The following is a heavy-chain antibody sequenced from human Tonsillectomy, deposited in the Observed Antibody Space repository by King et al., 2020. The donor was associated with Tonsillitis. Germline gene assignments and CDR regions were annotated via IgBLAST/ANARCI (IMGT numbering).Heavy chain of an antibody. V-gene: IGHV4-30-2*01. CDR3: ARVAGYWGYFDL. Sequence: QLQESGSGLVKPSQTLSLTCAVSGGSISSGGYSWSWIRQPPGKGLEWIGYIYHSGSTYYNPSLKSRVTISVDRSKNQFSLRLSSVTAADPAVYYCARVAGYWGYFDLWGRGTLVTVSS. CDR1: GGSISSGGYS. CDR2: IYHSGST. J-gene: IGHJ2*01. D-gene: IGHD2-8*02.